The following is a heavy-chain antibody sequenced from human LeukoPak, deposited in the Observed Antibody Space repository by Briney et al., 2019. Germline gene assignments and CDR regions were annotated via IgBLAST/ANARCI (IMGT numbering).Heavy chain of an antibody. V-gene: IGHV1-18*01. J-gene: IGHJ6*02. D-gene: IGHD2-2*03. CDR3: ARGGYCSSTSCYFHYYYGMDV. CDR2: TSAYNGNT. CDR1: GYTFTSYG. Sequence: ASVKVSCKASGYTFTSYGISWVRQAPGQGLEWMGWTSAYNGNTNYAQKLQGRVTMTTDTSTSTAYMELRSLRSDDTAVYYCARGGYCSSTSCYFHYYYGMDVWGQGTTVTVSS.